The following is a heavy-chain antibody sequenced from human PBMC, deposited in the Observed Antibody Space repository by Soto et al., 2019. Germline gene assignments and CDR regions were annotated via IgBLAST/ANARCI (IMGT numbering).Heavy chain of an antibody. CDR2: ISGSGRST. J-gene: IGHJ4*02. V-gene: IGHV3-23*01. CDR1: GFTFSSYA. CDR3: AKVGGTSLPPIPVDY. D-gene: IGHD2-2*02. Sequence: EVQLLESGGGLVQPGGSLRLSCAASGFTFSSYAMNWLRQAPGKGLEWVSAISGSGRSTYYALTSTYYADSVKGRFTISRDKSKNKLYLQMNSLRAEDTAVYYCAKVGGTSLPPIPVDYWGQGTLVTVSS.